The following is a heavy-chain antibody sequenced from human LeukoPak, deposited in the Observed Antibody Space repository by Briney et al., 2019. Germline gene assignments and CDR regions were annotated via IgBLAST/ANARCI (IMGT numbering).Heavy chain of an antibody. Sequence: GGSLRLSCAASGFTFSNAWMNWVRQAPGKGLELVGRIKSKTAGGTTDYAAPVKGRFTISGDDSKNTLYLEMNSLQTEDTAVYYCTIGRARWGQGTLVTVSS. J-gene: IGHJ4*02. CDR1: GFTFSNAW. V-gene: IGHV3-15*01. CDR3: TIGRAR. CDR2: IKSKTAGGTT.